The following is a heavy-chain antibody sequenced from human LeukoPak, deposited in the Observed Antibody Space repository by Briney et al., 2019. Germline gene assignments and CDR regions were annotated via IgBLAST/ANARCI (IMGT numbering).Heavy chain of an antibody. J-gene: IGHJ4*02. D-gene: IGHD2-21*01. V-gene: IGHV4-4*07. Sequence: SETLSLTCTVSGGSISSYYWNWIRQPAGKGLEWIGRIYTSGTTYCNPSLKSRVTMSVDTSKYQFSLKLSSVTAADTAVYYCARAGPDGVIDYFDYWGQGSLVTVSS. CDR3: ARAGPDGVIDYFDY. CDR2: IYTSGTT. CDR1: GGSISSYY.